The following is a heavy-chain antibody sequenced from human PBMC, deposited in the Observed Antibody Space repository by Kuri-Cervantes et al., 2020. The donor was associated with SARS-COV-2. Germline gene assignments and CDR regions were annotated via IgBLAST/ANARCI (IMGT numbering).Heavy chain of an antibody. CDR3: ARHPRDYGDTHYYYYYMDV. J-gene: IGHJ6*03. CDR2: IIPIFGTA. V-gene: IGHV1-69*13. Sequence: SVKVSCKASGGTFSSYAISWVRQAPGQGLEWMGGIIPIFGTANYAQKFQGRVTITADESTSTAYMELSSLRSEDTAVYYCARHPRDYGDTHYYYYYMDVWGKGTTVTVSS. D-gene: IGHD4-17*01. CDR1: GGTFSSYA.